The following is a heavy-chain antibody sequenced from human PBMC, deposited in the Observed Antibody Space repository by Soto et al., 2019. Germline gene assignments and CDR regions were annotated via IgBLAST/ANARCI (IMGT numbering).Heavy chain of an antibody. CDR2: MSYDGTKE. D-gene: IGHD6-13*01. V-gene: IGHV3-30*18. CDR3: AKEYGSTWIDH. Sequence: YLRLTGAASGFTISPYGMHSDRQAPGKGLEWVAAMSYDGTKEYYVDSVKGRFTISRDNSRNTLFLQLNSLRAEDTAVYYCAKEYGSTWIDHWGQGTLVTV. J-gene: IGHJ4*02. CDR1: GFTISPYG.